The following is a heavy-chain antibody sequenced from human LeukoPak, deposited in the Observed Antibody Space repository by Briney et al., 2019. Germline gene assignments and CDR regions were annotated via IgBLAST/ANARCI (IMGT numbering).Heavy chain of an antibody. V-gene: IGHV4-30-4*08. Sequence: SQTLSLTCTVSGGSISSGDYYWSWIRQPPGKGLEWIGYIYYSGSTYYNPSLKSRVTISVDTSKTQFSLKLSSVTAADTAVYYCARDSQSNDYVWGSYRQGAFDIWGQGTMVTVSS. CDR1: GGSISSGDYY. J-gene: IGHJ3*02. CDR2: IYYSGST. CDR3: ARDSQSNDYVWGSYRQGAFDI. D-gene: IGHD3-16*02.